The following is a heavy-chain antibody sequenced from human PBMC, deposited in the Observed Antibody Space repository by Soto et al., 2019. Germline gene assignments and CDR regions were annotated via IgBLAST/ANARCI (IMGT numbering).Heavy chain of an antibody. J-gene: IGHJ4*02. CDR3: SAYVVEPAY. D-gene: IGHD1-1*01. V-gene: IGHV3-23*01. CDR2: ITGSGTRT. Sequence: EVQLLESGGGLVQPGGSLRLSCAASGFTFNNYALSWVRQAPGKGLEWVSGITGSGTRTYYADSVKGRFTMSRDTSKKTVYLPRYSLGYSDTVVNYGSAYVVEPAYGGQGTLVTVTS. CDR1: GFTFNNYA.